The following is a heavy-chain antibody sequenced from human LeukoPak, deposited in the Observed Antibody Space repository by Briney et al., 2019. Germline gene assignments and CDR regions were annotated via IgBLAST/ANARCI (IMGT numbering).Heavy chain of an antibody. J-gene: IGHJ6*03. Sequence: ASVKVSCKASGYTFTGYYMHWVRQAPGQGLEWMGWINPNNGGTNYAQKFQGRVTMTGDTSISTAYMELSSLRSDDTAVYYCARLYSGYGNYYYYMDVWGKGTTVTVSS. CDR1: GYTFTGYY. CDR2: INPNNGGT. V-gene: IGHV1-2*02. D-gene: IGHD5-12*01. CDR3: ARLYSGYGNYYYYMDV.